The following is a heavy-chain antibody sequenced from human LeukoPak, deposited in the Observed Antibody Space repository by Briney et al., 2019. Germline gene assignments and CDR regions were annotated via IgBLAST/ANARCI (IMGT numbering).Heavy chain of an antibody. CDR1: GGSISSGDYY. D-gene: IGHD1-26*01. J-gene: IGHJ4*02. Sequence: SETLSLTCTVSGGSISSGDYYWSWIRQPPGRGLEFIGYISHSGKTYYNPSLKSRVTISADRSKNQFSLNLNSVTAADTAVYYCTRDDPGATAPELYWGQGTLVTVSS. V-gene: IGHV4-30-2*01. CDR2: ISHSGKT. CDR3: TRDDPGATAPELY.